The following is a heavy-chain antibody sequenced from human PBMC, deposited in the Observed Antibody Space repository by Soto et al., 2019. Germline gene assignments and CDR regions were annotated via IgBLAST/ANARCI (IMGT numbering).Heavy chain of an antibody. V-gene: IGHV4-39*01. D-gene: IGHD6-19*01. CDR3: ARHWEQWLGYIDY. Sequence: QLQLQESGPGLVKPSETLSLTCTVSGGSISSGSFYWGGIRQPPGKGLEWIGSIYYTRNTYYNPSLKSRVTISVDSSKNQFSLKLSSVTAADTAVYYCARHWEQWLGYIDYWGQGTLVAVSS. CDR1: GGSISSGSFY. J-gene: IGHJ4*02. CDR2: IYYTRNT.